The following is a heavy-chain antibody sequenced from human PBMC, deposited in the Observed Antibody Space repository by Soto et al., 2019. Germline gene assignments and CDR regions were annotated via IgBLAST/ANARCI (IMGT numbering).Heavy chain of an antibody. V-gene: IGHV3-30-3*01. Sequence: GGSLRLSCAASGFTFSSYAMHWVRQAPGKGLEWVAVISYDGSNKFYADSVKGRFTISRDNSKNTLYLQMNSLRAEDTAVYYCARGHYDFWSGYSETPTDYWGQGTLVTVSS. CDR1: GFTFSSYA. CDR3: ARGHYDFWSGYSETPTDY. J-gene: IGHJ4*02. CDR2: ISYDGSNK. D-gene: IGHD3-3*01.